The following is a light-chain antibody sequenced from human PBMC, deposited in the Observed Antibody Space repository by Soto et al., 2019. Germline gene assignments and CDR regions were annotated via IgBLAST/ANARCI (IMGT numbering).Light chain of an antibody. Sequence: DIQMTQSPSSVSASVGDRVTITCRASQDINNWLAWYQQKPGKAPNLLIYAASTLQSGVPSRFSGSGSGTQFTLTISSLQPEDFGTYFCQQANSFFRTFGGGTKVGVK. CDR3: QQANSFFRT. CDR1: QDINNW. J-gene: IGKJ4*01. V-gene: IGKV1-12*01. CDR2: AAS.